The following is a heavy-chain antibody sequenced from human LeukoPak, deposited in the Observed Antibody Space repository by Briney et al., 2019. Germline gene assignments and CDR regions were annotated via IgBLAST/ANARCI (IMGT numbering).Heavy chain of an antibody. CDR2: INPNSGGS. V-gene: IGHV1-2*02. CDR3: AKESGVPSVIAY. CDR1: GYTFTDYY. J-gene: IGHJ4*02. Sequence: GASVKVSCKASGYTFTDYYMHWVRQAPGQGLEWMGWINPNSGGSTYTQNFQGRVTMTRDTSISTAYMELSNLRSDDTAIYYCAKESGVPSVIAYWGQGTLVTVSS. D-gene: IGHD3-16*02.